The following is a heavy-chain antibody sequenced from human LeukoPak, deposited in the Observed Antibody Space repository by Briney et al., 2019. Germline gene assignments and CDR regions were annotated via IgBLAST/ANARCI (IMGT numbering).Heavy chain of an antibody. CDR1: GFTFSSYW. CDR2: ISPDGSTT. J-gene: IGHJ4*02. D-gene: IGHD3-3*01. CDR3: TRDFDFSSAI. Sequence: GSLRLSCAASGFTFSSYWMHWVRQAPGKGLVWVSRISPDGSTTGHADSVKGRFTTSRDNAKNTLFLQMNSLRAEDTAVYYCTRDFDFSSAIWGQGTLVTVSS. V-gene: IGHV3-74*01.